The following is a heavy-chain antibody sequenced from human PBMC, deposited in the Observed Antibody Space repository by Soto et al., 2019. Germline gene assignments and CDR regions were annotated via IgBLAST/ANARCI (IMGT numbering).Heavy chain of an antibody. CDR3: ARDADIDY. V-gene: IGHV1-69*01. J-gene: IGHJ4*02. CDR2: IMPVLGAT. CDR1: GGTFSSNP. Sequence: QVQLVQSGAEVKKPGSSVKVSCKTSGGTFSSNPFTWMRQAAGRGLESMGEIMPVLGATNYAQNFQDKVTITADESTTTVYVEQSSLRSEDTAVYYCARDADIDYWGQGTLVIVSS.